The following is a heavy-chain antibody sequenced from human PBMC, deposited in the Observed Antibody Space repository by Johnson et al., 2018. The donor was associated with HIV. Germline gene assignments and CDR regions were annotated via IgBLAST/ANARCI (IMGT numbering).Heavy chain of an antibody. Sequence: VQVVESGGGVVRPGGSLRLSCAASGFTFDDYGMSWVRQAPGKGLEWVSGINWNGGSTGYADSVKGRFTISRDNAKNSLSLQMNSLRAEDTALYYCAKGCDSGVYWAGDAFDIWGQGTMVTVSS. D-gene: IGHD1-26*01. V-gene: IGHV3-20*04. CDR3: AKGCDSGVYWAGDAFDI. CDR2: INWNGGST. CDR1: GFTFDDYG. J-gene: IGHJ3*02.